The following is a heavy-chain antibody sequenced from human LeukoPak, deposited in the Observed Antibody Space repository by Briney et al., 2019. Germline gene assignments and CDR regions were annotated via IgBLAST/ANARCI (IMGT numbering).Heavy chain of an antibody. V-gene: IGHV3-48*03. CDR2: ISSSGSTI. CDR1: GFTFSSYE. CDR3: ARETSGSRIDF. D-gene: IGHD2-15*01. Sequence: PGGSLRLSCAASGFTFSSYEMNWVRQAPGKGPEWVSYISSSGSTIYYADSVKGRFTISRDNAKNSLYLQMNSLRAEDTAVYYCARETSGSRIDFWGQGTLVTVSS. J-gene: IGHJ4*02.